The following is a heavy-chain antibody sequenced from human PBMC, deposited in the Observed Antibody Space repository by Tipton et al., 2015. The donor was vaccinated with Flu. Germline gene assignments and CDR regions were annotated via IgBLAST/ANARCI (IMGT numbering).Heavy chain of an antibody. CDR1: GGSISSSSYY. J-gene: IGHJ4*02. V-gene: IGHV4-39*01. CDR2: IYYSGST. Sequence: TLSLTCTVSGGSISSSSYYWGWIRQPPGKGLDWIGSIYYSGSTYYNPSLKSRVTISVDTSKNPFSLKLISVTAADTAVYYCARRVGVSQYSSGWYGSFDYWGEGSLVTVSS. CDR3: ARRVGVSQYSSGWYGSFDY. D-gene: IGHD6-19*01.